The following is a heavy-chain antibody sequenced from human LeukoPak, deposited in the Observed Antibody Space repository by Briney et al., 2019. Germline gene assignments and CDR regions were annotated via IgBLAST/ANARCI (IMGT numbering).Heavy chain of an antibody. V-gene: IGHV1-2*02. CDR3: ASRGGSGKYDFDF. D-gene: IGHD3-10*01. CDR1: GYTFTGYF. Sequence: ASVEVSCKASGYTFTGYFMHWVRQAPGQGLEWMGWINPNSGDTNYAQKFQGRVTMTRDTSTSTAYMELSSLRYDDTAVYYCASRGGSGKYDFDFWGQGTLVTVSS. CDR2: INPNSGDT. J-gene: IGHJ4*02.